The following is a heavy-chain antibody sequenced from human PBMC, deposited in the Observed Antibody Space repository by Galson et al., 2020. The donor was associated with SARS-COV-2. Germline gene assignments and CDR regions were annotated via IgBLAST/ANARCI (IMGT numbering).Heavy chain of an antibody. D-gene: IGHD6-19*01. V-gene: IGHV5-51*01. Sequence: GEALKISCKGSGYSFKIYWIAWVRQMPGKGLEWMGIIFPGDSDTSYSPSFQGLLTISADKSISTAYLQWSSPKDSDAAMYYCARRTAEYSSGWYDWYFDLWGRGTLVTVSS. CDR1: GYSFKIYW. CDR3: ARRTAEYSSGWYDWYFDL. CDR2: IFPGDSDT. J-gene: IGHJ2*01.